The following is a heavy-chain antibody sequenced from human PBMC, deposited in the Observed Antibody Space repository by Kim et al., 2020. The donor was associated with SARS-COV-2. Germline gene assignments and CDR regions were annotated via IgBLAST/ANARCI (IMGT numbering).Heavy chain of an antibody. Sequence: SENLSLTCTVSGGSISSGDYYWSWIRQPPGKGLEWIGYIYYSGSTYYNPSLKSRVTISVDTSKNQFSLKLSSVTAADTAVYYCAREGPYCSGGSCYPTNWFDPWGQGTLVTVSS. J-gene: IGHJ5*02. CDR3: AREGPYCSGGSCYPTNWFDP. D-gene: IGHD2-15*01. CDR2: IYYSGST. V-gene: IGHV4-30-4*01. CDR1: GGSISSGDYY.